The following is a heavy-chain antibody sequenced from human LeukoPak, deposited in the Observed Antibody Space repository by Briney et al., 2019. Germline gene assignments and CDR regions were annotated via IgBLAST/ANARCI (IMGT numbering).Heavy chain of an antibody. Sequence: ASVKVSCKASGYTLTNYYMHWVRQAPGQGLEWMGMINPTVGDTIYAQKFQGRVTMTRDMSTSTVYMELSSLRSDDTAVYYCTRYGFSSSWQGGWHAFDIWGQGTMVTVSS. CDR3: TRYGFSSSWQGGWHAFDI. V-gene: IGHV1-46*01. CDR1: GYTLTNYY. D-gene: IGHD6-13*01. CDR2: INPTVGDT. J-gene: IGHJ3*02.